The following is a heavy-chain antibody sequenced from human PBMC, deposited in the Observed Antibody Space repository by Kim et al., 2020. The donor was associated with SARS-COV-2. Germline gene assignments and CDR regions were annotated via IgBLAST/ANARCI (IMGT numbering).Heavy chain of an antibody. CDR2: INHSGST. Sequence: SETLSLTCAVYGGSFSGYYWSWIRQPPGKGLEWIGEINHSGSTNYNPSLKSLVTISVDPSKNQFSLKLSSVTAADTAVYYCARGSSSITIFGVVIDTDDWFDPWGQGTLVTVSS. CDR1: GGSFSGYY. D-gene: IGHD3-3*01. CDR3: ARGSSSITIFGVVIDTDDWFDP. V-gene: IGHV4-34*01. J-gene: IGHJ5*02.